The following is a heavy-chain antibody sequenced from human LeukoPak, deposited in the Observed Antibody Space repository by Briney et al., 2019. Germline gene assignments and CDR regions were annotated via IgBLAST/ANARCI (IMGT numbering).Heavy chain of an antibody. J-gene: IGHJ4*02. V-gene: IGHV3-23*01. CDR3: AKRGVVIRVILVGFHKEAYYFDS. CDR2: ISDSGGRT. D-gene: IGHD3-22*01. CDR1: GFTFSSFA. Sequence: GGSLRLSCAASGFTFSSFAMTWVRQAPGKGLEWVAGISDSGGRTNYADSVKGRFTISRDNPKNTLYLQMNSLRAEDTAVYFCAKRGVVIRVILVGFHKEAYYFDSWGQGALVTVSS.